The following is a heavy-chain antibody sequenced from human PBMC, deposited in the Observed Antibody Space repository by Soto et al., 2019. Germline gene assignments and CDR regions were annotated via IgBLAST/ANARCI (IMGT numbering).Heavy chain of an antibody. CDR1: GYTLTSYG. Sequence: QVQLVQSGAEVTKPGASVKVSCKASGYTLTSYGISWVRQAPGQGLEWMGWISAYNGDTNYAQSLQGRVTMTTDTSTTTAYMELRSLRSDDTAVYYCATRIGYSYYYYGMDVWGQGTTVTVPS. V-gene: IGHV1-18*01. CDR3: ATRIGYSYYYYGMDV. CDR2: ISAYNGDT. J-gene: IGHJ6*02. D-gene: IGHD5-18*01.